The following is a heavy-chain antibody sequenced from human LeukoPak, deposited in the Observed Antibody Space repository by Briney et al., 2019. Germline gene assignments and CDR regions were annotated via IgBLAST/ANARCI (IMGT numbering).Heavy chain of an antibody. J-gene: IGHJ3*02. CDR1: GFTFSDYN. CDR3: AKAWVGGEQWLVRAFEI. CDR2: ISKSSNYM. Sequence: GGSLRLSCAASGFTFSDYNMNWVRQAPGKGLGWVSSISKSSNYMYYADSVKGRFTTSRDNAKNSLYLQMNSLRADDTALYYCAKAWVGGEQWLVRAFEIWGQGTMVTVSS. D-gene: IGHD6-19*01. V-gene: IGHV3-21*01.